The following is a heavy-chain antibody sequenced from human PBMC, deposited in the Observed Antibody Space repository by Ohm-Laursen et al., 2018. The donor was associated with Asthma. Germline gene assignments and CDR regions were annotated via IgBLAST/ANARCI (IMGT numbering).Heavy chain of an antibody. CDR2: IIPIFGTA. V-gene: IGHV1-69*13. J-gene: IGHJ6*02. Sequence: ASVKVSCKASGGTFSSYAISWVRQAPGQGLEWMGGIIPIFGTANYAQKFQGRVTITADESTSTAYMELSSLRSEDTAVYYCARDSSPYYYGSGDLNYYGMDVWGQGTTVTVSS. CDR1: GGTFSSYA. D-gene: IGHD3-10*01. CDR3: ARDSSPYYYGSGDLNYYGMDV.